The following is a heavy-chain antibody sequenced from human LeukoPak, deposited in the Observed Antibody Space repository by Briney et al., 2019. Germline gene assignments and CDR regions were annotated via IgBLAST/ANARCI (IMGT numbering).Heavy chain of an antibody. V-gene: IGHV3-48*01. CDR2: ISFSSNDI. Sequence: PGGSLRLSCAASGFTFRSYSMNWVRQAPGRGLEWVSYISFSSNDIYYADSVKGRFTISRDNGKNSLYLQMSSLRAEDTAVYHCTRAAGYNWGRGTLVTVSS. D-gene: IGHD5-24*01. J-gene: IGHJ4*02. CDR1: GFTFRSYS. CDR3: TRAAGYN.